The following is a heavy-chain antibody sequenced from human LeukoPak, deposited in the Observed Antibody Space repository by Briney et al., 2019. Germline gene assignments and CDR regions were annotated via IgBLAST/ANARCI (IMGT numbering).Heavy chain of an antibody. J-gene: IGHJ5*02. CDR1: GFTFSDYY. V-gene: IGHV3-11*01. Sequence: GGSLRLSCAASGFTFSDYYMSWIRQAPGKGLEWVSYISSSGSTIYYADSVKGRFTISRDNAKNPLYLQMNSLRAEDTAVYYCARDMAKYHRGWFDPWGQGTLVTVSS. CDR2: ISSSGSTI. CDR3: ARDMAKYHRGWFDP. D-gene: IGHD5-24*01.